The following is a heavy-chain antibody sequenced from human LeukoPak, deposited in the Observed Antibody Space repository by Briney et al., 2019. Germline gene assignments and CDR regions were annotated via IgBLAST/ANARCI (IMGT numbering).Heavy chain of an antibody. CDR1: GFTVSSNY. D-gene: IGHD3-22*01. V-gene: IGHV3-66*01. CDR2: IYSGGST. Sequence: RGSLRLSCAASGFTVSSNYMSWVRQAPGKGLEWVSVIYSGGSTYYADSVKGRFTISRDNSKNTLYLQMNSLRAEDTAVYYCARDPPPNYYDSSGYPGDYWGQGTLVTVSS. J-gene: IGHJ4*02. CDR3: ARDPPPNYYDSSGYPGDY.